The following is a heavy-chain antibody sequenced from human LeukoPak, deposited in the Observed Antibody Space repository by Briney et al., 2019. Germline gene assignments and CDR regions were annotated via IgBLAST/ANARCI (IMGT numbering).Heavy chain of an antibody. J-gene: IGHJ3*02. CDR3: ARRYCTNGVCYHDRGAFDI. CDR1: GYTFTSYY. V-gene: IGHV1-46*01. CDR2: INPSGGST. Sequence: ASVKVSCKASGYTFTSYYMHWVRQAPGQGLEWMGIINPSGGSTSYAQKFQGRVTMTRDTSTSTVYMELSSLRSEDTAVYFCARRYCTNGVCYHDRGAFDIWGQGTMVTVSS. D-gene: IGHD2-8*01.